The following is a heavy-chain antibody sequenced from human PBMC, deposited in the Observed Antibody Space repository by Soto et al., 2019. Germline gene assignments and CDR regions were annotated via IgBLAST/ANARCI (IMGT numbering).Heavy chain of an antibody. CDR3: ARVDYGDYWYFDL. Sequence: QVQLQESGPGLVKPSETLSLTCTVSGGSISSYYWSWIRQPPGKGLEWIGYIYYSGSTNYNPSLKSRVTRSVDTSKNQFSLKLSSVTAADTAVYYCARVDYGDYWYFDLWGRGTLVTVSS. V-gene: IGHV4-59*08. CDR1: GGSISSYY. D-gene: IGHD4-17*01. J-gene: IGHJ2*01. CDR2: IYYSGST.